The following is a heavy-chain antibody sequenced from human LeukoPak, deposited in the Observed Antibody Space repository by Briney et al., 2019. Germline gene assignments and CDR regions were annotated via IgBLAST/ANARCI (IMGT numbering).Heavy chain of an antibody. Sequence: GASVKVSCKASGYIFIGYHIHWVRQAPGQGLEWMGWISPNSGGTNYAQGFQGRVTLTRDTSISTAYMELNRLRSDDTAVYYCARDLVDTAMWEFDYWGQGTLVTVSS. D-gene: IGHD5-18*01. V-gene: IGHV1-2*02. CDR1: GYIFIGYH. J-gene: IGHJ4*02. CDR2: ISPNSGGT. CDR3: ARDLVDTAMWEFDY.